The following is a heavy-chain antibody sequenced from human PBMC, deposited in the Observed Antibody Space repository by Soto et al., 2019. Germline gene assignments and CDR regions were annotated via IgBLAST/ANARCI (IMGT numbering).Heavy chain of an antibody. J-gene: IGHJ6*03. CDR2: MNPNSGNT. CDR3: ARIDFWSYYYYMDV. CDR1: GYTFTSYD. D-gene: IGHD3-3*01. V-gene: IGHV1-8*01. Sequence: GASVKVSCKASGYTFTSYDINWVRQATGQGLEWMGWMNPNSGNTGYAQKFQGRVTMTRNTSISTAYMELSSLRSEDTAVYYCARIDFWSYYYYMDVWGKGTTVTVSS.